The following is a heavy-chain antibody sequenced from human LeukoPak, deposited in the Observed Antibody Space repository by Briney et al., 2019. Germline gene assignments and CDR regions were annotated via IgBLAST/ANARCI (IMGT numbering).Heavy chain of an antibody. Sequence: SETLSLTCTVSGGSISSGSYYWGWIRQPPGKGLEWIGSIYYSGSTYYNPSLKSRVTISVDTSKNQFSLKLSSVTAADTAVYYCASRYSGSSDAFDIWGQGTMVTVSS. CDR1: GGSISSGSYY. CDR2: IYYSGST. D-gene: IGHD1-26*01. J-gene: IGHJ3*02. CDR3: ASRYSGSSDAFDI. V-gene: IGHV4-39*07.